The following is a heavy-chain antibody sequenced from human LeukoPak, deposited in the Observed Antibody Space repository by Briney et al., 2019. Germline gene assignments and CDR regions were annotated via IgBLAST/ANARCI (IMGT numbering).Heavy chain of an antibody. Sequence: ASVKVSCKASGYTFTSYAMHWVRQAPGQRLEWMGWINPNSGGTNYAQKFQGRVTMTRDTSISTAYMELSRLRSDDTAVYYCARGDPLRPGWSWGQGTLVTVSS. V-gene: IGHV1-2*02. J-gene: IGHJ4*02. D-gene: IGHD4-17*01. CDR3: ARGDPLRPGWS. CDR1: GYTFTSYA. CDR2: INPNSGGT.